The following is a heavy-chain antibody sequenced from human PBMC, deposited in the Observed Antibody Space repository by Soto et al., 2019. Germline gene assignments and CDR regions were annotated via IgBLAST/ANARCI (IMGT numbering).Heavy chain of an antibody. CDR1: GYTFTSYG. Sequence: QVQLVQSGAEVKKPGASVKVSCKASGYTFTSYGISWVRQAPGQGLEWMGWISAYNGNTNYAQKLQGRVTMTTGTSASTDYMEVRSLRSDDTAVYYCAREAWNLSSSGFDYWGQGTLVTVSS. D-gene: IGHD3-10*02. J-gene: IGHJ4*02. CDR2: ISAYNGNT. CDR3: AREAWNLSSSGFDY. V-gene: IGHV1-18*01.